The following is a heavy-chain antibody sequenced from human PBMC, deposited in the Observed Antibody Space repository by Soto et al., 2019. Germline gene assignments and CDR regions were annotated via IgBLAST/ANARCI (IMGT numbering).Heavy chain of an antibody. CDR3: ARDHITFLGVVRARGDDGYYGMDV. V-gene: IGHV1-69*06. CDR2: IIPIFGTA. Sequence: QVQLVQSGAEVKKPGSSVKVSCKASGGTFSSYAISWVRQAPGQGLEWMGGIIPIFGTANYAQKFQGRVTITGDKSTSTAYMELGRLRCEDRAVYYCARDHITFLGVVRARGDDGYYGMDVWGQGTTVTVSS. J-gene: IGHJ6*02. D-gene: IGHD3-3*01. CDR1: GGTFSSYA.